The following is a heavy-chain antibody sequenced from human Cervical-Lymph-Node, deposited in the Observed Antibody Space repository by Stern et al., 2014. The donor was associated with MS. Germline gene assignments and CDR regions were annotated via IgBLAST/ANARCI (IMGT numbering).Heavy chain of an antibody. Sequence: VQLVESGPGLVKPSETLSLTCIVSGGSISGYYWSWIRQPPGKALEWIGYIYYSGSTNYNPSLKSRVTISLDTSQNQFSLKLSSVTAADTAVYYCARLERNTYGFVYVDFWGQGTLVTVSS. J-gene: IGHJ4*02. D-gene: IGHD5-18*01. CDR1: GGSISGYY. CDR3: ARLERNTYGFVYVDF. CDR2: IYYSGST. V-gene: IGHV4-59*08.